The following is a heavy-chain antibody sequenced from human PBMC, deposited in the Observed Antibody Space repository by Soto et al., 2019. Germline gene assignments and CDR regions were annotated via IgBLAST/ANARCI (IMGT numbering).Heavy chain of an antibody. CDR1: GYTFTSYG. D-gene: IGHD3-3*01. CDR2: ISAYNGNT. V-gene: IGHV1-18*01. CDR3: ARLSFEIFGGDYFDY. Sequence: QVQLVQSGAEVKKPGASVKVSCKASGYTFTSYGISWVRQAPGQGLEWMGWISAYNGNTNYAQKLQGRVTMTTDTSTSTAYMEMRSLRSDDTDVYYCARLSFEIFGGDYFDYWGQGTLVTVSS. J-gene: IGHJ4*02.